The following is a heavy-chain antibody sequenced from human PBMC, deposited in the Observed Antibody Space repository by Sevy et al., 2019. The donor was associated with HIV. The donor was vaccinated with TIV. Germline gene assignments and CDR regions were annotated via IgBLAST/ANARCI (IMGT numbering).Heavy chain of an antibody. V-gene: IGHV4-59*01. CDR3: ARCKDNYVWGSYRPCFYFDY. CDR1: GGSISSYY. Sequence: SETLSLTCTVSGGSISSYYWSWIRQPPGKGLEWIGYIYYSGSTNYNPSLKSRVNISVDTSKNQFSLKLSSVTAADTAVYYCARCKDNYVWGSYRPCFYFDYWGQGTLVTVSS. D-gene: IGHD3-16*02. CDR2: IYYSGST. J-gene: IGHJ4*02.